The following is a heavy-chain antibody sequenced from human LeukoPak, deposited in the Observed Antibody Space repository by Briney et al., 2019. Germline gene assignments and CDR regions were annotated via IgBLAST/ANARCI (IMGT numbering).Heavy chain of an antibody. CDR3: ARLTPDLLHYYYYYYMDV. CDR1: GCSISSGYY. V-gene: IGHV4-38-2*01. Sequence: PSETLSLTCAVSGCSISSGYYWGWLRPPPGKGVECVGSIYHSGSTYYNPSLKSRLTISVDTSKNQFSLQLSSVTAADAAVYYCARLTPDLLHYYYYYYMDVWGKGTTVTVSS. J-gene: IGHJ6*03. D-gene: IGHD3-9*01. CDR2: IYHSGST.